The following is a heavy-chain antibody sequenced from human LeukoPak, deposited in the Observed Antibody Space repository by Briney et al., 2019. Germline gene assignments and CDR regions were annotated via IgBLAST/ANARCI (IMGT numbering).Heavy chain of an antibody. J-gene: IGHJ3*02. CDR2: IYYSGST. Sequence: SETLSLICTVSGGSISSSSYYWGWIRQPPGKGLEWIGNIYYSGSTYYNPSLKSRVTISVDTSKNQFSLKLSSVTAADTAVYYCARVDVDTAMVTNSFDIWGQGTMVTVSS. V-gene: IGHV4-39*07. CDR1: GGSISSSSYY. D-gene: IGHD5-18*01. CDR3: ARVDVDTAMVTNSFDI.